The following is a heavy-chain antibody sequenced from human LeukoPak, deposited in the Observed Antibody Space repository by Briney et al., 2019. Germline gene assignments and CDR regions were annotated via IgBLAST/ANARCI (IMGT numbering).Heavy chain of an antibody. V-gene: IGHV3-21*01. J-gene: IGHJ4*02. CDR1: GFTFSTSA. CDR3: ARDPLRYLRVGHYDY. Sequence: GESLRLSCAGSGFTFSTSAMNSVRQVPGKGLEWVSSIDYDSSHIYYAASVRGRFTISRDNARNSVYLQMNSLRVEDTAVYYCARDPLRYLRVGHYDYWGQGTLVAVSS. D-gene: IGHD3-9*01. CDR2: IDYDSSHI.